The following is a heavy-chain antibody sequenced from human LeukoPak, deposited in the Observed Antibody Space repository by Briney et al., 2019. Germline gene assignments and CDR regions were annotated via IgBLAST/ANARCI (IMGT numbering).Heavy chain of an antibody. D-gene: IGHD5-12*01. CDR3: ARDPGSGYEEHFDY. Sequence: GGSLRLSCGASGFTFNDYYMSWIRQAPGKGLEWVSYISSSGSAIYYADSVRGRFTISRDNAKDSLYLQMNSLRAEDTAVYYCARDPGSGYEEHFDYWGQGTLVTVSS. CDR1: GFTFNDYY. CDR2: ISSSGSAI. V-gene: IGHV3-11*01. J-gene: IGHJ4*02.